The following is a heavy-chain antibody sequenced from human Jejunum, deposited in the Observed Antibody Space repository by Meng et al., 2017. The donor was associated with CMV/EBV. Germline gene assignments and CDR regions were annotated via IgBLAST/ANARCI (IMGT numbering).Heavy chain of an antibody. CDR1: GFTFSDAW. V-gene: IGHV3-15*01. CDR2: IKRKVDGETT. Sequence: EVQLVESGGGLVKPGGSLRLSCVASGFTFSDAWLSWVRQAPGKGLEWVGFIKRKVDGETTDYAAPVKGRFTISRDDSENTLYLQMNSLKIEDTAVYYCTPGGGGVGDWGQGTLVTVSS. J-gene: IGHJ4*02. D-gene: IGHD2-8*02. CDR3: TPGGGGVGD.